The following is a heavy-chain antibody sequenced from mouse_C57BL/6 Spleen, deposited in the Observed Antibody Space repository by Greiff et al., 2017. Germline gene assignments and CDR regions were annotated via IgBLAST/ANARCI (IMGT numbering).Heavy chain of an antibody. CDR3: AREGTTVVAIDY. D-gene: IGHD1-1*01. Sequence: VQLQQPGAELVKPGASVKLSCKASGYTFTSYWMHWVKQRPGQGLEWIGMIHPNSGSTNYNEKFKSKATLTVDKSSSTAYMQLSSLTSEDSAVYYCAREGTTVVAIDYWGQGTTLTVSS. V-gene: IGHV1-64*01. J-gene: IGHJ2*01. CDR2: IHPNSGST. CDR1: GYTFTSYW.